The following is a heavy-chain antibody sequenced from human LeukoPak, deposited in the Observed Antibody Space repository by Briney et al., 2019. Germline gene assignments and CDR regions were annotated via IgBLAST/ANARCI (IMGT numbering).Heavy chain of an antibody. Sequence: ASVKVSCTASGYTFTGYYMHWVRQAPGQGLEWMGWINPNSGGTNYAQKFQGRVTMTRDTSISTAYMELSRLRPDDTAVYYCARVIVGAIRGGYYFDYWGQGTLVTVSS. J-gene: IGHJ4*02. CDR2: INPNSGGT. CDR3: ARVIVGAIRGGYYFDY. V-gene: IGHV1-2*02. D-gene: IGHD1-26*01. CDR1: GYTFTGYY.